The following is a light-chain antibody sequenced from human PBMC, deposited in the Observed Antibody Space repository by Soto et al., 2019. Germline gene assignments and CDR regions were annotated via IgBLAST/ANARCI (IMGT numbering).Light chain of an antibody. V-gene: IGLV2-23*01. J-gene: IGLJ1*01. CDR2: EGS. Sequence: QSALTQPASVSGSPGQSFTISCTGTSSDVGSYNLVSWYQQHPGKAPKLMIYEGSKRPSGISNRFSGSKSGNTASLTISGLQAEDEAEYYCCSYADSSRIYVFGSGTKVTVL. CDR1: SSDVGSYNL. CDR3: CSYADSSRIYV.